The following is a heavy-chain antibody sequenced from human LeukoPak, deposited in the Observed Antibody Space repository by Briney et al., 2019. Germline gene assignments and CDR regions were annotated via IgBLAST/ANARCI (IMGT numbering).Heavy chain of an antibody. CDR3: ARHRLHCSGGSCYPPRFYYMDV. V-gene: IGHV5-51*01. CDR1: GYSFTNYW. CDR2: IFLGDSDS. J-gene: IGHJ6*03. D-gene: IGHD2-15*01. Sequence: GESLKISCKGSGYSFTNYWIAWVRQMPGKGLEWMGIIFLGDSDSRYGPSFQGQVTISADKSVSTAYLQWSSLKASDTAMYYCARHRLHCSGGSCYPPRFYYMDVWGKGTTVTVSS.